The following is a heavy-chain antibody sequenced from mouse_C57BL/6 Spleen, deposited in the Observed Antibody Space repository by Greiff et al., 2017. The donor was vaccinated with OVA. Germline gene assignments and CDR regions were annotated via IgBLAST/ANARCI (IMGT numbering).Heavy chain of an antibody. CDR1: GYTFTSYW. J-gene: IGHJ4*01. Sequence: QVQLKQPGAELVMPGASVKLSCKASGYTFTSYWMHWVKQRPGQGLEWIGEIDPSDSYTNYNQKFKGKSTLTVDKSSSTAYMQLSSLTSEDSAVYYCARSYYKAMDYWGQGTSVTVSS. CDR3: ARSYYKAMDY. CDR2: IDPSDSYT. V-gene: IGHV1-69*01. D-gene: IGHD2-12*01.